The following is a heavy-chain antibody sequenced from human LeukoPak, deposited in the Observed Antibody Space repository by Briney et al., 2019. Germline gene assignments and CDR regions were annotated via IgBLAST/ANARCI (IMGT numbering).Heavy chain of an antibody. CDR2: INPYSGAA. J-gene: IGHJ4*02. CDR1: GYTFTSYH. D-gene: IGHD5-12*01. CDR3: ARGRSGHGGYAPDY. Sequence: GASVKVSCKASGYTFTSYHFNWVRQSPGQGLEWMGWINPYSGAANYAQNFQGRVTMTRDTSISTTYMELSRLKSDDTAIYYCARGRSGHGGYAPDYWGQGPLVTVSS. V-gene: IGHV1-2*02.